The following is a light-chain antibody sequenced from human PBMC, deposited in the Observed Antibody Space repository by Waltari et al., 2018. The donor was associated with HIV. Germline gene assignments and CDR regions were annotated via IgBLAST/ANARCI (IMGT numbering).Light chain of an antibody. Sequence: QSVLTQPPSVSAAPGQKVTISCSRSSSNIGNDSVSWYQHVPGAAPILLIYDNSKRPSGIPDRFSGSESGTSATLAITGLQTGDEADYYCGTWDRTLGGGVFGGGTKLTVL. CDR3: GTWDRTLGGGV. J-gene: IGLJ3*02. CDR1: SSNIGNDS. CDR2: DNS. V-gene: IGLV1-51*01.